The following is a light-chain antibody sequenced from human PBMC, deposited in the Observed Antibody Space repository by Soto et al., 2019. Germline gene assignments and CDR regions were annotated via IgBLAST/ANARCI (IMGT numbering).Light chain of an antibody. V-gene: IGLV2-23*01. CDR2: GGS. J-gene: IGLJ1*01. CDR1: SSDVGSYNL. CDR3: CSYAGSNTYV. Sequence: QSALTQPASVSGSPGQSITISCTGTSSDVGSYNLVSWYQQHPDKAPKLMISGGSKRPSGVSNRFSGSKSGNTASLTISGLQAEDEADYYCCSYAGSNTYVFGTGTKLTVL.